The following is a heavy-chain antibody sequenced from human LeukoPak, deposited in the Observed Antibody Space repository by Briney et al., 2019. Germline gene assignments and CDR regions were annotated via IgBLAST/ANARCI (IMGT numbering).Heavy chain of an antibody. J-gene: IGHJ4*02. D-gene: IGHD1-1*01. V-gene: IGHV1-8*02. Sequence: GASVKVSCKASGDTFSSSAISWARQAPGQGLEWMGWMNPNSGNTGYAQKFQGRVTMTRNTSISTAYMELSSLRSEDTAVYYCASTARSGGTVYDYWGQGTLVTVSS. CDR3: ASTARSGGTVYDY. CDR1: GDTFSSSA. CDR2: MNPNSGNT.